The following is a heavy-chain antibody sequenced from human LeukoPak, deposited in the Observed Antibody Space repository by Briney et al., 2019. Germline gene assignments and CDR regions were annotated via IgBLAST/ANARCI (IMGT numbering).Heavy chain of an antibody. J-gene: IGHJ4*02. Sequence: GASETVSRKASEYTFTAYYIHWVRQGPGQGLEWMGLINPNSGDTKYRQKFHGKVTMTRYTSINTASMEVTALIPDDHAVAYYSRVGSSCWDAHPFLDYGGQGTLVTVSS. CDR2: INPNSGDT. D-gene: IGHD2-2*01. CDR3: SRVGSSCWDAHPFLDY. V-gene: IGHV1-2*02. CDR1: EYTFTAYY.